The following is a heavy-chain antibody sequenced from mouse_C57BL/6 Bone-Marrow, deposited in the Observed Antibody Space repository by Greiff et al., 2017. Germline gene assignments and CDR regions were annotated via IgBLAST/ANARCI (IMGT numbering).Heavy chain of an antibody. V-gene: IGHV1-54*01. Sequence: VQLPQSGAELVRPGTSVKVSCKASGYAFTNYLIEWVKQRPGQGLEWIGVINPGSGGTNYNEKFKGKATLTADKSSSTAYMQLSSLTSDDSAVYFCARSKNWNSWFAYWGQGTLVTVSA. CDR1: GYAFTNYL. J-gene: IGHJ3*01. CDR2: INPGSGGT. D-gene: IGHD4-1*01. CDR3: ARSKNWNSWFAY.